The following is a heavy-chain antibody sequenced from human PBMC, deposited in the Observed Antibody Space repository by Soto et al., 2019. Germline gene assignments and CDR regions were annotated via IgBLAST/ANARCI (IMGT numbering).Heavy chain of an antibody. J-gene: IGHJ5*02. D-gene: IGHD3-10*01. CDR1: GGSISSYY. V-gene: IGHV4-59*06. CDR2: IYHSGST. CDR3: ARSVTP. Sequence: PSETLSLTCTVSGGSISSYYWIWIRQPPGKGLEWIGYIYHSGSTYYNPSLKSRVTISVDTSKNQFSLKLSSVTAADTAVYYCARSVTPWGQGTLVTVSS.